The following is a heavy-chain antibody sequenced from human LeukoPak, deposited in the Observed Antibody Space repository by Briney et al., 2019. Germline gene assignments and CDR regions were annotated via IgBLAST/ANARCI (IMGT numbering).Heavy chain of an antibody. CDR1: GFTFSRYG. D-gene: IGHD3-9*01. J-gene: IGHJ4*02. Sequence: GGSLRLSCAASGFTFSRYGMHWVRQAPGKGLECVALISDDGRKKFYADSVKDRFTISRDDSKNTLYLQMSSLRAEDTAMYYCAEWNGDFLTGYYLDDWGQGTLVTVSS. CDR3: AEWNGDFLTGYYLDD. CDR2: ISDDGRKK. V-gene: IGHV3-30*18.